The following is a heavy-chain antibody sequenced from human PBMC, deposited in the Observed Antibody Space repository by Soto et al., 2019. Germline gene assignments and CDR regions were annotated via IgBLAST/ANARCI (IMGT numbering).Heavy chain of an antibody. V-gene: IGHV5-10-1*01. CDR3: ARHASIPYAILTGHNSFDP. CDR2: IDPSDSYT. J-gene: IGHJ5*02. Sequence: PGESLKISCKGSGYSFTSYWISWVRQMPGKGLEWMGRIDPSDSYTNYSPSFQGHVTISADKSISTAYLQWSSLKASDTAMYYCARHASIPYAILTGHNSFDPWGQGTLVTVSS. CDR1: GYSFTSYW. D-gene: IGHD3-9*01.